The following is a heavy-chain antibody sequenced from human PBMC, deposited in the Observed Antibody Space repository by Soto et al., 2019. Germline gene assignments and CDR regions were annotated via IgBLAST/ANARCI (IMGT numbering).Heavy chain of an antibody. CDR2: TYYRSKWYN. CDR3: ARAEIYFSCTSCYLGWFDP. CDR1: GDSVSSNSAA. D-gene: IGHD2-2*01. Sequence: PAQAISLTCAISGDSVSSNSAAWNWIRQSPSRGLEWLGRTYYRSKWYNDYSVSVKSRITINPDTSKNQFSLQLNSVTPEDTAVYYCARAEIYFSCTSCYLGWFDPWGQGSLVTVSS. V-gene: IGHV6-1*01. J-gene: IGHJ5*02.